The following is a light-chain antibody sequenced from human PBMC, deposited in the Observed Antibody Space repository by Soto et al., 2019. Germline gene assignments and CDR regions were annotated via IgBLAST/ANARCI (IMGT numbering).Light chain of an antibody. CDR3: QQYYRPWT. J-gene: IGKJ1*01. V-gene: IGKV4-1*01. Sequence: DIVMTQSPDSLAVSLGERATINCKSSQSVLYSSNNKNYLAWYQQKPGQPPKLLIYWASTRESGVPDRFSGSGSWTDFTLTISSLHAEDVAVYYCQQYYRPWTFGQGTKVEIK. CDR1: QSVLYSSNNKNY. CDR2: WAS.